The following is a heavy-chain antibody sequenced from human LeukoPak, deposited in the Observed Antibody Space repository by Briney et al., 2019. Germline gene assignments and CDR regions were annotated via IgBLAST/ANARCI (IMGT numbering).Heavy chain of an antibody. CDR2: INSDGSSR. J-gene: IGHJ5*02. CDR1: GFTFSSYW. D-gene: IGHD1-26*01. Sequence: PGGSLRLSCAASGFTFSSYWMHWVRQAPGKGLAWVSRINSDGSSRSYADSVKGRFTISRDNAKNTLYLQMNSLRAEDTAVYYCARGVGATTIAAWFDPWGQGTLVTVSS. V-gene: IGHV3-74*01. CDR3: ARGVGATTIAAWFDP.